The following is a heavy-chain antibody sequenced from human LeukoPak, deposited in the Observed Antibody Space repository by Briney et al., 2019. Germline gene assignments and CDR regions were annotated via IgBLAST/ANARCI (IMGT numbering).Heavy chain of an antibody. J-gene: IGHJ4*02. D-gene: IGHD4/OR15-4a*01. V-gene: IGHV3-21*01. Sequence: GGSLRLSCAASGFPLSSYSMNWVRQAPGKGLEWLSSISSSSIYKYYADSVKGRFTISRDNAKNSLYLQISSLRADDTAVYYCARNEYGDYWGQGTLVTASS. CDR1: GFPLSSYS. CDR3: ARNEYGDY. CDR2: ISSSSIYK.